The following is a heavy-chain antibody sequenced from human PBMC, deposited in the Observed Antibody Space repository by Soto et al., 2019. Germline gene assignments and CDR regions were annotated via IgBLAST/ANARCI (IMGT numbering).Heavy chain of an antibody. CDR1: GATCSIYA. J-gene: IGHJ5*02. D-gene: IGHD3-22*01. V-gene: IGHV1-69*13. Sequence: PEKVSCKASGATCSIYAINCVLQARVQGIDWMGWIIPIFGTANYAQKFQGRVTITADESTSTAYMELSSLRSEDTAVYYCALVYYYDSSGYYGLGHNWFDPWGQGTLVTAPQ. CDR3: ALVYYYDSSGYYGLGHNWFDP. CDR2: IIPIFGTA.